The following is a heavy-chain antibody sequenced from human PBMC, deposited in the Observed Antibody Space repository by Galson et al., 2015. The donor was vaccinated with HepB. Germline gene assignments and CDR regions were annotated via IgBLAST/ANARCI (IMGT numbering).Heavy chain of an antibody. D-gene: IGHD4-23*01. CDR2: INTGNDNT. V-gene: IGHV1-3*04. CDR1: GYSFTDYA. Sequence: SVKVSCKASGYSFTDYAIQWVRQAPGQRLEWMGWINTGNDNTKYSQKFQGRVTITGDISARTAYMELSSLRSEDTAVYYCARSTTVGTPSDYWGQGTLVTVSS. CDR3: ARSTTVGTPSDY. J-gene: IGHJ4*02.